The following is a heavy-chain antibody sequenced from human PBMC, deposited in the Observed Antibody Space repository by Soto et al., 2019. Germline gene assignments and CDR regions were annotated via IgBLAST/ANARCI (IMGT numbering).Heavy chain of an antibody. Sequence: PSETLSLTCAVSSGSISSSNWWSWVRQPPGKGLEWIGEIYHSGSTNYNPSLKSRVTISVDKSKNQFSLKLSSVTAADTAVYYCARGLYGNWYQLLSEYYQHWGQGTLVTVSS. CDR2: IYHSGST. J-gene: IGHJ1*01. CDR1: SGSISSSNW. V-gene: IGHV4-4*02. CDR3: ARGLYGNWYQLLSEYYQH. D-gene: IGHD2-2*01.